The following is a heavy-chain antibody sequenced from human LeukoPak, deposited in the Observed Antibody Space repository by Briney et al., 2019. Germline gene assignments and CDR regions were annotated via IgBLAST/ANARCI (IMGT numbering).Heavy chain of an antibody. CDR2: IYYSGST. D-gene: IGHD5-24*01. CDR1: GGSFSGYY. V-gene: IGHV4-59*01. Sequence: PSETLSLTCAVYGGSFSGYYWSWIRQPPGKGLEWIGYIYYSGSTNYNPSLKSRVTISVDTSKNQFSLKLSSVTAADTAVYYCARDRGNGYNSPWTFDYWGQGTLVTVSS. CDR3: ARDRGNGYNSPWTFDY. J-gene: IGHJ4*02.